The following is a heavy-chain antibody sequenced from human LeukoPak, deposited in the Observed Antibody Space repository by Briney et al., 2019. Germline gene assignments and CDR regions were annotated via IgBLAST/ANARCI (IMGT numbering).Heavy chain of an antibody. CDR3: ARDRRASGDRTFDY. CDR1: GYTFTSYG. CDR2: ISAYNGNT. V-gene: IGHV1-18*01. J-gene: IGHJ4*02. D-gene: IGHD4-17*01. Sequence: ASVKVSCKASGYTFTSYGISWVRQAPGQGLEWMGWISAYNGNTNYAQKLQGRVTMTTDTSTRTAYMELRSLRSDDTAVYYCARDRRASGDRTFDYWGQGTLVTVSS.